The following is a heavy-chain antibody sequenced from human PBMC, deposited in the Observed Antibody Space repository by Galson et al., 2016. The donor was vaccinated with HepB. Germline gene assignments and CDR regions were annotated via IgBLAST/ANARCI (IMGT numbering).Heavy chain of an antibody. J-gene: IGHJ6*04. D-gene: IGHD5-18*01. V-gene: IGHV3-13*01. CDR1: GFTFSSYE. CDR3: VREILLVVGYYGMGV. CDR2: IDTAGGT. Sequence: SLRLSCAAFGFTFSSYEMHWVRQATGKGLEWASGIDTAGGTSYLVSVKGRFTISRENAKNSLFLQMKARRVGDTAVYYWVREILLVVGYYGMGVWGKGTTVTVSS.